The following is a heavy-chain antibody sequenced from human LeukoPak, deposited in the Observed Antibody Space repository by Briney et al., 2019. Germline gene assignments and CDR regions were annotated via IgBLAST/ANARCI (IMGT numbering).Heavy chain of an antibody. CDR1: GGSISSYY. CDR2: IYYSGST. Sequence: PSETLSLTCTVSGGSISSYYWSWIRQPPGKGLEWIGYIYYSGSTNYNPSLKSRVTISVDTSKNQFSLKLSSVTAADTAVYYCARDLSTIFGVVRAFDYWGQGTLVTVSS. V-gene: IGHV4-59*01. J-gene: IGHJ4*02. D-gene: IGHD3-3*01. CDR3: ARDLSTIFGVVRAFDY.